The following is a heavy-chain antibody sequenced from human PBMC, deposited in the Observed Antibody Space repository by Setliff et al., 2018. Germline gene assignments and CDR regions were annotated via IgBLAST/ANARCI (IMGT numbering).Heavy chain of an antibody. D-gene: IGHD2-21*01. CDR1: GGSLSSGSNY. V-gene: IGHV4-61*02. CDR2: IYTTGTT. J-gene: IGHJ6*02. Sequence: SETLSLTCTVSGGSLSSGSNYWGWFRQPAGKGLEWIGRIYTTGTTNYSPSLTGRVTISADTSKNQISLKLSSVSAADTAVYYCAREFVVISFVKNIHHHYGMDVWGQGTTVTVSS. CDR3: AREFVVISFVKNIHHHYGMDV.